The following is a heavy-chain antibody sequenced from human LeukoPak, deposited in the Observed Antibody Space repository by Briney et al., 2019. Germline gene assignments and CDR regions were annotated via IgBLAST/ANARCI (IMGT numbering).Heavy chain of an antibody. Sequence: PGGSLRLSCAASGFTFSSCAMHWVRQAPGKGLEWVAVISYDGSNKYYADSVKGRFTISRDNAKNSLYLQMNSLRAEDTAVYYCARVHDSSGYCDYWGQGTLVTVSS. CDR1: GFTFSSCA. CDR2: ISYDGSNK. CDR3: ARVHDSSGYCDY. V-gene: IGHV3-30*04. D-gene: IGHD3-22*01. J-gene: IGHJ4*02.